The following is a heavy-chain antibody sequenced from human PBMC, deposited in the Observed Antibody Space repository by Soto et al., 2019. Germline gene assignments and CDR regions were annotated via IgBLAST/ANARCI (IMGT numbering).Heavy chain of an antibody. V-gene: IGHV1-69*01. Sequence: QMQLVQSGAEVRMPGSSVKVSCKASGGTFSTYSINWVRQAPGQGLEWMGGIIPLFGTTNYAQKFKGRVTITADESTSTAYMELSSLRAEDAAVYYCARGATRGSSWYFWFDPWGQGTLVTVSS. CDR3: ARGATRGSSWYFWFDP. D-gene: IGHD6-13*01. CDR1: GGTFSTYS. CDR2: IIPLFGTT. J-gene: IGHJ5*02.